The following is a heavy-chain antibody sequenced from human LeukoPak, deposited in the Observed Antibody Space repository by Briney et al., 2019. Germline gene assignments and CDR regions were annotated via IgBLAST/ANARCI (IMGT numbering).Heavy chain of an antibody. Sequence: ASVKVSCKASGYMFTSYDINWVRQATGQGLEWMGWLNPYSGDTTYAQKFQGKVTITRNTSTNTAHMELSSLRSEDTAIYYCARGPAAYMKRDNNWFDPWGQGTLVTVSS. CDR1: GYMFTSYD. J-gene: IGHJ5*02. CDR2: LNPYSGDT. CDR3: ARGPAAYMKRDNNWFDP. V-gene: IGHV1-8*01. D-gene: IGHD2-2*02.